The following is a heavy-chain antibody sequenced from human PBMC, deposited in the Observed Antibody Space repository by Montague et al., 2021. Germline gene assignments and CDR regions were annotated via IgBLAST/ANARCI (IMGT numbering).Heavy chain of an antibody. CDR2: TYPGGAT. CDR3: ARARLFNTASD. CDR1: GFTVSNDY. Sequence: SLRLSCAASGFTVSNDYMSWTRQSPGKGLEWVSITYPGGATYNADSVKGRFTVSRDNSKNTLSLQMNSLRVDDTGVYYCARARLFNTASDWGQGTLVTVSS. V-gene: IGHV3-66*01. J-gene: IGHJ4*02. D-gene: IGHD2-21*02.